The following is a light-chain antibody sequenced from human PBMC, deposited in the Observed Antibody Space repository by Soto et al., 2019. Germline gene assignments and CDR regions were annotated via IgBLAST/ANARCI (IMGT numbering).Light chain of an antibody. CDR1: QTVSSSF. J-gene: IGKJ1*01. CDR3: QQFGSLGT. Sequence: EVELTQSPGTLSLSPGERATLSCRTSQTVSSSFLAWYQQKPGQAPRLLMFDASNSATDITDRFSGSGSGTDFTLTIVRLEPEDFSVYYCQQFGSLGTFGQGTKVEIK. CDR2: DAS. V-gene: IGKV3-20*01.